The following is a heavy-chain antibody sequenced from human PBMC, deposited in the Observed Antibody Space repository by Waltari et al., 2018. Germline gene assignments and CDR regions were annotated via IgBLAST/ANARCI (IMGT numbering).Heavy chain of an antibody. D-gene: IGHD5-12*01. V-gene: IGHV3-23*01. CDR2: ISGSGGST. CDR1: GFTFSSYA. Sequence: EVQLLESGGGLVQHGGSLRLSCAASGFTFSSYAMSWVRQAPGKGLEWVSAISGSGGSTNDADAVKGRFTISRDNSKNTLYLQMNSLRAEDTAVYYCAKDLIVATIGYYYYYGMDVWGQGTTVTVSS. CDR3: AKDLIVATIGYYYYYGMDV. J-gene: IGHJ6*02.